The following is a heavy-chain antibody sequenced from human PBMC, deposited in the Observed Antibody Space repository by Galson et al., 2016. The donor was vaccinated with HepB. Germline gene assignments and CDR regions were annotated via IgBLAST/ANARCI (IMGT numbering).Heavy chain of an antibody. V-gene: IGHV3-74*01. Sequence: SLRPSCAASGLTFSTYWMHCVRQAPGKGLVYVSRINSDGSSTTYADSVKGRFTISRDNAKNTLYLQMNSLRAEDTALYYCARGDLRGAARPEVAYWGQGTLVTVSS. J-gene: IGHJ4*02. CDR2: INSDGSST. CDR3: ARGDLRGAARPEVAY. D-gene: IGHD6-6*01. CDR1: GLTFSTYW.